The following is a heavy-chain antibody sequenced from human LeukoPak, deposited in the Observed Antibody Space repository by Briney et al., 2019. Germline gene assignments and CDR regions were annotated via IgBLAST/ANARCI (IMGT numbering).Heavy chain of an antibody. Sequence: SETLSLTCTVSGGSISSHYWSWVRQPPGKGLEWIGNIYDSESTHYKSSLKSRVTISVDTSKNQFSLRLSSVTAADTAVYYCARVLQNYYYLDVWGKGTTVTVSS. D-gene: IGHD3-3*01. V-gene: IGHV4-59*11. CDR2: IYDSEST. CDR3: ARVLQNYYYLDV. J-gene: IGHJ6*03. CDR1: GGSISSHY.